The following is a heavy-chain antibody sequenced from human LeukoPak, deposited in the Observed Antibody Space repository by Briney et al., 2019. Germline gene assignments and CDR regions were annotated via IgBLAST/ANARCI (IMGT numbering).Heavy chain of an antibody. CDR1: GDSISSSSYY. CDR3: ARGGYDFWSGYEGY. V-gene: IGHV4-39*07. J-gene: IGHJ4*02. CDR2: IYHSGST. Sequence: SETLSLTCTISGDSISSSSYYWGWIRQPPGKGLEWIGSIYHSGSTYYNPSLKSRVTISVDTSKNQFSLKLSSVTAADTAVYYCARGGYDFWSGYEGYWGQGTLVTVSS. D-gene: IGHD3-3*01.